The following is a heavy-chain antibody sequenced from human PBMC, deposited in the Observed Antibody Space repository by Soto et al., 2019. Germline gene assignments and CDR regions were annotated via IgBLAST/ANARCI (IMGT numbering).Heavy chain of an antibody. CDR2: IHAGNGKT. CDR1: GYTFTSHA. Sequence: QVQFVQSGAEVKRPGASVTVSCKASGYTFTSHAVHWVREAPGERRECMGWIHAGNGKTKYSQSFQGRVTFTSDNSASTVYMELSSLKSEDTAVYYCARGARVAAPSLDYWGQGTLVTVSS. J-gene: IGHJ4*02. D-gene: IGHD6-6*01. CDR3: ARGARVAAPSLDY. V-gene: IGHV1-3*01.